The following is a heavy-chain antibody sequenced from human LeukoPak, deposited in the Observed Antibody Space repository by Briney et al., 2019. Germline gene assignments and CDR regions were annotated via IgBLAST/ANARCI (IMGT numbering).Heavy chain of an antibody. J-gene: IGHJ3*02. CDR2: IYYSGST. V-gene: IGHV4-59*08. CDR3: ARHYGDYAFDI. D-gene: IGHD4-17*01. Sequence: SETLSLTCTVSGGSISSYYWSWIRQPPGKGLEWIGYIYYSGSTNYNPSLKSRVTISVDTSKNQFSLKLSSVTAADTAVYYCARHYGDYAFDIWGQGTMVTVSS. CDR1: GGSISSYY.